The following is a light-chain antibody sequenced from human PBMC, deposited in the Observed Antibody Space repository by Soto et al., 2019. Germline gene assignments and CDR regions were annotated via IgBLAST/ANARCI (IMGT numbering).Light chain of an antibody. J-gene: IGKJ4*01. V-gene: IGKV1-33*01. CDR3: QQYDNLP. CDR1: QDISNY. Sequence: DIQMTQSPSSLSASVGDRVTITCQASQDISNYLNWYQQKPGKAPKLLIYDASNLETEVQSRFSGSGSGTDFTFTISSLQPEDIATYYCQQYDNLPFGGGTKVEIK. CDR2: DAS.